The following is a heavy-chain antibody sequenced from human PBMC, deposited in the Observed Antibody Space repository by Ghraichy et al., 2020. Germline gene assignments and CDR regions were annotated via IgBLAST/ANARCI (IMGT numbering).Heavy chain of an antibody. D-gene: IGHD5-18*01. J-gene: IGHJ4*02. CDR2: INHSGST. V-gene: IGHV4-34*01. CDR1: GGSFSGYY. CDR3: ARGGGYGRGTLDY. Sequence: SETLSLTCAVYGGSFSGYYWSWIRQPPGKGLEWIGEINHSGSTNYNPSLKSRVTISVDTSKNQFSLKLSSVTAADTAVYYCARGGGYGRGTLDYWGQGTLVTVSS.